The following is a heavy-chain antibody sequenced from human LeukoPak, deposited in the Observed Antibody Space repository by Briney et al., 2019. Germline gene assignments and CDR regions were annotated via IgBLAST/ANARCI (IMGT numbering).Heavy chain of an antibody. V-gene: IGHV3-23*01. CDR2: ISDSGRST. CDR3: AKRGVVIRVILVGFNKEAYYFDS. CDR1: GITLSSYG. J-gene: IGHJ4*02. Sequence: GGSLRLSCAVSGITLSSYGMSWVRQAPGKGLEWVAGISDSGRSTNYADSVKGRFTISRDNPKNTLYPQMNCLRAEDTAVYFCAKRGVVIRVILVGFNKEAYYFDSWGQGALVTVSS. D-gene: IGHD2-15*01.